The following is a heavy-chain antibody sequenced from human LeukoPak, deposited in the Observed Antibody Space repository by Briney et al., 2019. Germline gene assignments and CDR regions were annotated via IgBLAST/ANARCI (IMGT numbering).Heavy chain of an antibody. Sequence: SETLSLTCAVYGGSFSGYYWSWIRQPPGKGLEWIGEINHSGSTNYNPSLKSRVTISVDTSKNQFSLKLSSVTVADTAVYYCARVYCSSTSCYGDYWGQGTLVTVSS. CDR2: INHSGST. CDR3: ARVYCSSTSCYGDY. J-gene: IGHJ4*02. V-gene: IGHV4-34*01. CDR1: GGSFSGYY. D-gene: IGHD2-2*01.